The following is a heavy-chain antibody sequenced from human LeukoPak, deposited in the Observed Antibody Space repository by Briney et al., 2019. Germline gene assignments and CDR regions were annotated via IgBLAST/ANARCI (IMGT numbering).Heavy chain of an antibody. CDR2: ISSDGSST. D-gene: IGHD1-26*01. CDR3: ARAQMGAPTDY. V-gene: IGHV3-74*01. Sequence: GGSLRLSCAASGFTFSSYAMYWVRQAPGKGLVWVSRISSDGSSTIYADSVKGRFTISRDVAKNTLYLQMNSLRAEDTAVYYCARAQMGAPTDYWGQGTLVTVSS. J-gene: IGHJ4*02. CDR1: GFTFSSYA.